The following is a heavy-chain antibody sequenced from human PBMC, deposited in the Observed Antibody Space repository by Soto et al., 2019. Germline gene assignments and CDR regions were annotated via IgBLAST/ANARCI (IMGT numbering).Heavy chain of an antibody. V-gene: IGHV1-18*01. CDR1: GYTFTSYG. Sequence: ASVKVSCKASGYTFTSYGISWVRQAPGQGLEWMGWISAYNGNTNYALKLQGRVTMTTDTSTSTAYMELRSLRSDDTAVYYCARISVAYCGGDCYFYPIDYWGQGTLVTVSS. J-gene: IGHJ4*02. D-gene: IGHD2-21*02. CDR2: ISAYNGNT. CDR3: ARISVAYCGGDCYFYPIDY.